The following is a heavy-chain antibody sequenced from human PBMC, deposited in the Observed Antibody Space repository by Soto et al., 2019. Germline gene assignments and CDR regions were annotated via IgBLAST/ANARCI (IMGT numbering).Heavy chain of an antibody. J-gene: IGHJ4*02. CDR2: ISYEGSNK. CDR1: GFTFSSYA. CDR3: ARGPSSLTRFDY. V-gene: IGHV3-30-3*01. Sequence: PGGSLRLSCAASGFTFSSYAMAWVRQAPGKGLGGVGVISYEGSNKYYADSVKGRFTISRENPKNPPYLQMNSMRDEDTAVYYCARGPSSLTRFDYWGQGTLVTVSS. D-gene: IGHD2-2*01.